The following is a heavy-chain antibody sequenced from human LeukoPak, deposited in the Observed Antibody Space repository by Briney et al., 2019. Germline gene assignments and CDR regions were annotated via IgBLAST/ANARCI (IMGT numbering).Heavy chain of an antibody. J-gene: IGHJ5*02. V-gene: IGHV3-74*01. CDR3: TQDYMGSYLA. CDR1: GFTFSSHW. CDR2: INSDGSST. Sequence: GGSLRLSCAASGFTFSSHWMHWVRQAPGKGLVWVSGINSDGSSTNYADSVKGRFTISRDNSKNSVYLQMNSLISEDTALYYCTQDYMGSYLAWGQGTLVTVSS. D-gene: IGHD1-26*01.